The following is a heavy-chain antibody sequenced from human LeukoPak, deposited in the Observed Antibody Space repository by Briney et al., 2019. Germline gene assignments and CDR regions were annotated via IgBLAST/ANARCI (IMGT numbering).Heavy chain of an antibody. CDR3: ARRGRITMVREVYFDY. Sequence: SQTLSLTCTVSGDSISSGGYSWSWIRQPPGKGLEWIGEINHSGSTNYNPSLKSRVTISVDTSKNQFSLKLSSVTAADTAVYYCARRGRITMVREVYFDYWGQGTLVTVSS. J-gene: IGHJ4*02. V-gene: IGHV4-30-2*01. D-gene: IGHD3-10*01. CDR2: INHSGST. CDR1: GDSISSGGYS.